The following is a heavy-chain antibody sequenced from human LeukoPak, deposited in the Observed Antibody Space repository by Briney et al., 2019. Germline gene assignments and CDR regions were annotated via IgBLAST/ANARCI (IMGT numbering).Heavy chain of an antibody. Sequence: GGSLRLSCAASGFTFSSYGMHWVRQAPGKGLEWVAVISYDGSNKYYADSVKGRFTISRDNSKNTLYLQMNSLRAEDTAVYYCARHRSSWLIDYWGQGTLVTVSS. CDR2: ISYDGSNK. J-gene: IGHJ4*02. D-gene: IGHD6-6*01. CDR3: ARHRSSWLIDY. CDR1: GFTFSSYG. V-gene: IGHV3-30*03.